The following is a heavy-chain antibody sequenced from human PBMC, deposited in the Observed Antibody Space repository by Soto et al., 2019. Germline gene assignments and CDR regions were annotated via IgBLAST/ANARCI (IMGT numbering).Heavy chain of an antibody. CDR3: ARAGIYDSSGSDLGYFYALDV. Sequence: QDQLQESGPGLVKPLQTLSLSCKVSGGSITSGEYFWTWIRQPPGKGLEWIGHVYHTGSTYYNPPLKSRVTVSIDTSKNQFSLRLTSVTAADTAVYFCARAGIYDSSGSDLGYFYALDVWGPGTTVIVSS. CDR2: VYHTGST. J-gene: IGHJ6*02. CDR1: GGSITSGEYF. V-gene: IGHV4-30-4*01. D-gene: IGHD3-22*01.